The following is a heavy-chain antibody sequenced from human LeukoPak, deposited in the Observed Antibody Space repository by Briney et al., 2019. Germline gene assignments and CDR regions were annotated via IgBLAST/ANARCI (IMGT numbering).Heavy chain of an antibody. CDR3: ASAGPDYSNYCFDY. J-gene: IGHJ4*02. CDR2: INHSGRT. V-gene: IGHV4-34*01. D-gene: IGHD4-11*01. Sequence: SETLSLTCAVYGASFSGYYWSWIRQPPGKGLEGIGEINHSGRTNYNPSPKSRVTISIDTSNNQFSLTLSSVTAAHTAVYYCASAGPDYSNYCFDYWGQGILVTVSS. CDR1: GASFSGYY.